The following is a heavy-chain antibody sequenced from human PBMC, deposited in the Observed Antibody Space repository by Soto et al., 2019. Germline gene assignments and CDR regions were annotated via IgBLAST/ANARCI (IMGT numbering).Heavy chain of an antibody. V-gene: IGHV3-30*18. D-gene: IGHD5-18*01. CDR2: ISYDGSDT. CDR1: GFSFSDTA. J-gene: IGHJ3*01. Sequence: QVQLVESGGGVVQPGRSLRLSCAASGFSFSDTAMHWVRQAPGKGLEWVAVISYDGSDTFFPNSVKGRFTISRDNSKNTLYLQMNSLTAADTAMYYCAKVRWIQLWSNAFDVWGQGTMVTVSS. CDR3: AKVRWIQLWSNAFDV.